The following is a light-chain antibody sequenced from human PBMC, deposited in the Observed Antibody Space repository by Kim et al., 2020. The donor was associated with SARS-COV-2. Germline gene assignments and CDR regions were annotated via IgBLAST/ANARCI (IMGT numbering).Light chain of an antibody. V-gene: IGLV3-19*01. Sequence: ALGQTGRITCQGDSLRSYHASWYQKQPGQAPVLVIYGKNNRTSGIPVRFSGCSSGNTASLTITGAHAEDEADYYCNSRDSSGNHWVFGGGTQLTVL. CDR1: SLRSYH. J-gene: IGLJ3*02. CDR3: NSRDSSGNHWV. CDR2: GKN.